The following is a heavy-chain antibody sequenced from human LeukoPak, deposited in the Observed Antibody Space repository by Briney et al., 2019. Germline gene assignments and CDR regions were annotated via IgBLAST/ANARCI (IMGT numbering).Heavy chain of an antibody. Sequence: SETLSLTCTVSGXSISSYYWSWIRQPPGKGLEWIGYTHDSGSTNYNPSLKSRVTISVDTSKNRFSLKLSSVTAADTAVYYCARDRREQYCSGGSCYSALGFFDYWGQGTLVTVSS. CDR3: ARDRREQYCSGGSCYSALGFFDY. CDR2: THDSGST. V-gene: IGHV4-59*01. CDR1: GXSISSYY. D-gene: IGHD2-15*01. J-gene: IGHJ4*02.